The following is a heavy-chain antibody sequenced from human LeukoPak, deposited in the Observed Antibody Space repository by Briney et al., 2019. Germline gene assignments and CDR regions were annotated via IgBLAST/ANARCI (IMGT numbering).Heavy chain of an antibody. V-gene: IGHV4-34*01. D-gene: IGHD2-8*02. CDR3: ARGESGVPFDY. CDR1: GGSFGGYY. Sequence: SETLSLTCAVYGGSFGGYYWSWIRQPPGKGLEWIGEINHSGSTNYNPSLKSRVTISVDTSKNQFSLKLSSVTAADTAVYYCARGESGVPFDYWGQGTLVTVSS. CDR2: INHSGST. J-gene: IGHJ4*02.